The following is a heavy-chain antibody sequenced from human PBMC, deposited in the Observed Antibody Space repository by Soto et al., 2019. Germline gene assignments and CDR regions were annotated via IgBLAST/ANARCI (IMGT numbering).Heavy chain of an antibody. J-gene: IGHJ6*02. V-gene: IGHV1-2*02. CDR3: AREGLVLVPTTVNSDYYYYAMDV. Sequence: ASVKVSCKASGYTFTGYYMHWVRQAPGQGLEWMGWINPNSAGTNYAQKFQGRVTMTGDESTSTVYMELSTLRSDDTAVYYCAREGLVLVPTTVNSDYYYYAMDVWGQGTTVTVSS. CDR2: INPNSAGT. CDR1: GYTFTGYY. D-gene: IGHD4-17*01.